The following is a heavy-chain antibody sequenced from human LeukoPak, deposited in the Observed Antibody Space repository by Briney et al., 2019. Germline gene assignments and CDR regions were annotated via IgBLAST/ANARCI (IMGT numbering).Heavy chain of an antibody. CDR3: ARHDILTGPDGPIFDY. Sequence: SETLSLTCTVSGGSLSSYYWSWIRQPPGKGLEWIGYIYYSGSTNYNPSLKSRVTISVDTSKNQFSLKLSSVTAADTAVYYCARHDILTGPDGPIFDYWSQGTLVTVSS. CDR2: IYYSGST. V-gene: IGHV4-59*08. D-gene: IGHD3-9*01. J-gene: IGHJ4*02. CDR1: GGSLSSYY.